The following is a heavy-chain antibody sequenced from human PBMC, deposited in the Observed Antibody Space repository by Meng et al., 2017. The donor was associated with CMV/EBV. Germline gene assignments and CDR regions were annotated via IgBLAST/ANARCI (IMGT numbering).Heavy chain of an antibody. CDR3: AKGGYYDSSGPLPSFDY. CDR1: GGSISSISYY. Sequence: GSLRLSCTVSGGSISSISYYWGWIRQPPGKGLEWVGSIYYSGSTYYNPSLKSRVTISVDTSKNQFSLKLSSVTAADTAVYYCAKGGYYDSSGPLPSFDYWGQGTLVTVSS. CDR2: IYYSGST. J-gene: IGHJ4*02. D-gene: IGHD3-22*01. V-gene: IGHV4-39*01.